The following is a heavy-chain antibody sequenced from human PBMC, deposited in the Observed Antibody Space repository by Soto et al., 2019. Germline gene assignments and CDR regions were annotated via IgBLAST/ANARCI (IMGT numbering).Heavy chain of an antibody. CDR3: VRGASLNFDY. CDR2: VNWNGGST. CDR1: GFTFDDYG. Sequence: EVQLVEAGGGVLRPGGSLRLSCAASGFTFDDYGMSWARQAPGKGLEWVSGVNWNGGSTGYADSVKGRFTISRDNAKNSLYLQMNSLRAEDTAFYYCVRGASLNFDYWGQGTLVTVSS. V-gene: IGHV3-20*04. D-gene: IGHD1-26*01. J-gene: IGHJ4*02.